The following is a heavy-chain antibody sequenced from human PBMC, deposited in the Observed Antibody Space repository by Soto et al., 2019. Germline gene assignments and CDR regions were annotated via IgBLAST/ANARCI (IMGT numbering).Heavy chain of an antibody. J-gene: IGHJ4*01. CDR3: ARVAYGNGWIFDY. V-gene: IGHV3-7*01. Sequence: PGGSLRLSCAASGFSFSSYWMSWVRQASGKGLEWVANIKQDGSEKYYVDSVEGRFTLSRDNAKNSLQLQMSSLRDEDTAIYFCARVAYGNGWIFDYWGQGTLVTVSS. D-gene: IGHD6-19*01. CDR1: GFSFSSYW. CDR2: IKQDGSEK.